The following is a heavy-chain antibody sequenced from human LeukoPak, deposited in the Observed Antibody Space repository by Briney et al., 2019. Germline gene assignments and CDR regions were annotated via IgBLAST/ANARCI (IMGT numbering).Heavy chain of an antibody. CDR3: ARIYYSSGYYFDY. Sequence: SGGSLRLSCAASGFTFSSYEMNWVRQAPGKGLEWVSYISSSGSTIYYADSVKGRFTISRDNAKNSLYLQMNSLRAEDTAVYYCARIYYSSGYYFDYWGQGTLVTVSS. CDR1: GFTFSSYE. J-gene: IGHJ4*02. D-gene: IGHD3-22*01. CDR2: ISSSGSTI. V-gene: IGHV3-48*03.